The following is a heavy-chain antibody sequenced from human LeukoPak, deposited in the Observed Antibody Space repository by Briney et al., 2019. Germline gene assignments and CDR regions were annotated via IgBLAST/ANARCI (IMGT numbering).Heavy chain of an antibody. CDR2: VIPVFSRS. V-gene: IGHV1-69*13. J-gene: IGHJ3*02. CDR3: AKAISTFRSVFDI. CDR1: GYTFTSYG. Sequence: SVKVSCKASGYTFTSYGISWVRQAPGQRFEWVGGVIPVFSRSNYAQKFQGRVTITADESTNSIYMEIHSLRSEDTAMYYCAKAISTFRSVFDIWGQGTLVAVSS. D-gene: IGHD2-2*02.